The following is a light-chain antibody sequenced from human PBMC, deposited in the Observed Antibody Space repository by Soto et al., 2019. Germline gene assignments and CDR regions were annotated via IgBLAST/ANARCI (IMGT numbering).Light chain of an antibody. CDR3: QSYDSRLSGSGV. Sequence: QSVLTQPPSVSGAPGQRVTISCTGSSSNIGAGYDVHWYQQLPGTAPKLLIYGNSNRPSGVPDRFSGSKSGTSASLAITGLQAEAEADYYCQSYDSRLSGSGVFGTGTKLTVL. CDR2: GNS. V-gene: IGLV1-40*01. CDR1: SSNIGAGYD. J-gene: IGLJ1*01.